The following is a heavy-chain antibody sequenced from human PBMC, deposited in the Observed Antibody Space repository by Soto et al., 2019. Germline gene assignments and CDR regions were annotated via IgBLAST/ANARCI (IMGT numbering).Heavy chain of an antibody. CDR1: GDSISSDKW. D-gene: IGHD2-21*02. CDR2: IHHSGRT. J-gene: IGHJ4*02. CDR3: ARGGDWQFDY. Sequence: QVQLQASGPGLVKPSGTLSLTCAVSGDSISSDKWWSWVRQPPGKGLEWIGEIHHSGRTNYNPSLKSRVTILVEKSKNQVSLELSSMTAADTAVYYCARGGDWQFDYWGQGTLVTVSS. V-gene: IGHV4-4*02.